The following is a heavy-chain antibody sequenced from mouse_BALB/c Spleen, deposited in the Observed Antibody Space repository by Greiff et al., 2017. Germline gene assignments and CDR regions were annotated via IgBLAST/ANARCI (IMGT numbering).Heavy chain of an antibody. CDR1: GFNIKDTY. CDR2: IDPANGNT. D-gene: IGHD1-1*01. V-gene: IGHV14-3*02. J-gene: IGHJ3*01. Sequence: EVQLQQSGAELVKPGASVKLSCTASGFNIKDTYMHWVKQRPEQGLEWIGRIDPANGNTKYDPKFQGKATTTADTSSNTAYLQLSSLTSEDTAVYYCARDYYGSSWFAYWGQGTLVTVSA. CDR3: ARDYYGSSWFAY.